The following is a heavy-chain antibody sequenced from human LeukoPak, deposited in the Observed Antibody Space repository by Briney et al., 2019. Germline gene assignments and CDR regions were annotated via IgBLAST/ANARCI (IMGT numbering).Heavy chain of an antibody. CDR2: FDPDDGET. V-gene: IGHV1-24*01. CDR3: ATNRLTIFGVVAGFDP. CDR1: GYTLTELS. J-gene: IGHJ5*02. Sequence: ASVKVSCKVSGYTLTELSMHWVRQAPGKGLEWVGGFDPDDGETIYAQKFQGRVTMTEDTSTDTAYMELSSLRSEDTAVYYCATNRLTIFGVVAGFDPWGQGTLVTVSS. D-gene: IGHD3-3*01.